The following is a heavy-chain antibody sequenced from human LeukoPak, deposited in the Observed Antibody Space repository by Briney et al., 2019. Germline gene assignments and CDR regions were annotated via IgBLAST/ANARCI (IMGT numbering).Heavy chain of an antibody. V-gene: IGHV1-46*01. J-gene: IGHJ4*02. CDR1: GYTFTSYH. Sequence: ASVTVSCKASGYTFTSYHMHWVRQAPGQGLEWMGAINLGSGATFYAQSFQGRIAVTSDTSTNTLYMELSSLRSEDTAVYYCARELGVASDLVNFFDYWGRGTLVTVSS. CDR3: ARELGVASDLVNFFDY. CDR2: INLGSGAT. D-gene: IGHD5-18*01.